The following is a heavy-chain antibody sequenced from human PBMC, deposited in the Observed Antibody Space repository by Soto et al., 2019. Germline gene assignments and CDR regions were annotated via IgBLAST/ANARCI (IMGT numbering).Heavy chain of an antibody. V-gene: IGHV4-59*01. Sequence: PSETLSLTCTVSGGSISSYYWSWIRQPPGKGLEWIGYIYYSGSTNYNPSLKSRVTISVDTSKSQFSLKLSSVTAADTAVYYCASTGYYGSGSYPNWFDPWGQGTLVTVSS. D-gene: IGHD3-10*01. J-gene: IGHJ5*02. CDR3: ASTGYYGSGSYPNWFDP. CDR2: IYYSGST. CDR1: GGSISSYY.